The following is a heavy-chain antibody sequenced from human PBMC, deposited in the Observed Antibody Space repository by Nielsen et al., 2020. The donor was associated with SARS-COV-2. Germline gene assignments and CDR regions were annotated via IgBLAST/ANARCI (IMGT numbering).Heavy chain of an antibody. CDR3: VRDQESLVGASTGNGLDV. CDR2: ISYHGNNK. D-gene: IGHD1-26*01. J-gene: IGHJ6*02. V-gene: IGHV3-30-3*01. Sequence: WIRQPPGKGLEWVAGISYHGNNKYHTDSVKGRFTISRENSKNTLYLQMNSLRVEDTALYYCVRDQESLVGASTGNGLDVWGQGTTVTVSS.